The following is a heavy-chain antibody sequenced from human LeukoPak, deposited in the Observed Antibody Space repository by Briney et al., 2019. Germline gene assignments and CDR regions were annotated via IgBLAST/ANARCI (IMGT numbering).Heavy chain of an antibody. CDR3: ARGPSITMVRGGQWYYYMDV. V-gene: IGHV1-46*01. D-gene: IGHD3-10*01. J-gene: IGHJ6*03. CDR2: TNPSGGST. CDR1: GYTFTSYY. Sequence: ASVKLSCKASGYTFTSYYMHWVRQAPGQGLEWKGITNPSGGSTNYAQKFQGRVTMTRDTSTTTVYMELSSLRSEDTAVYYCARGPSITMVRGGQWYYYMDVWGKGTTVTISS.